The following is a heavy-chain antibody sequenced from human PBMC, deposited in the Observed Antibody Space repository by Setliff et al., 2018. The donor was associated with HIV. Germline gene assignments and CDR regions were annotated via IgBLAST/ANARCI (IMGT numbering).Heavy chain of an antibody. CDR1: GGSINNDIYF. J-gene: IGHJ4*01. Sequence: SETLSLTCTVSGGSINNDIYFWTWIRQRPGKGLEWIGYIYYSGSTHSNPSLKSRLTISVDTSSNQFSLKLNSVTAADTAICYCARSSRSSPFWFDYWGLGTLVTVSS. V-gene: IGHV4-31*03. CDR3: ARSSRSSPFWFDY. CDR2: IYYSGST. D-gene: IGHD6-6*01.